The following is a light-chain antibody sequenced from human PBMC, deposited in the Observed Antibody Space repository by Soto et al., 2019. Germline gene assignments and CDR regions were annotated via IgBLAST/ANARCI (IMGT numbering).Light chain of an antibody. Sequence: DIQMTQSPSSLSASVGDRVTMTCQASQDISNYLNWCQQKSGKAPKFLIYAASNLETGVPSGLSGSGSGTDFIFAISSLQPEDFATNYCQQYDNLPRTFGQGTKVEIK. CDR1: QDISNY. J-gene: IGKJ1*01. CDR3: QQYDNLPRT. CDR2: AAS. V-gene: IGKV1-33*01.